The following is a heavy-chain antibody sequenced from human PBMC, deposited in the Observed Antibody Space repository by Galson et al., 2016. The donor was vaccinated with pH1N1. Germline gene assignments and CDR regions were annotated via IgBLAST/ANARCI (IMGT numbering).Heavy chain of an antibody. V-gene: IGHV1-46*01. Sequence: SVKVSCKASGYTLSNFYMHWVRQAPGQGLEWMGIIDPSNGGTIYAQKFQGRIIMTVDRPTSTVDMEVSSLRYEDTAIYYCASFTTRTTGDYLGQGTLVTVST. CDR3: ASFTTRTTGDY. D-gene: IGHD1-1*01. CDR1: GYTLSNFY. J-gene: IGHJ4*02. CDR2: IDPSNGGT.